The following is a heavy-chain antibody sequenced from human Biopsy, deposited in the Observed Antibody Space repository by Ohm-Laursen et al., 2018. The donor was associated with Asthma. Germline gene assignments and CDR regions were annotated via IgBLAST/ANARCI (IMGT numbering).Heavy chain of an antibody. CDR1: GFSLTQSGVG. CDR2: IYWDDDK. D-gene: IGHD6-6*01. CDR3: AHTVSSRYDY. J-gene: IGHJ4*01. V-gene: IGHV2-5*02. Sequence: TQTLTLTCSFSGFSLTQSGVGVGWIRQAPGKALEWLAVIYWDDDKRYSPSLRGRLTITTDTSKRQVLLALTNVDPVDTATYFCAHTVSSRYDYWGQGTRASVSS.